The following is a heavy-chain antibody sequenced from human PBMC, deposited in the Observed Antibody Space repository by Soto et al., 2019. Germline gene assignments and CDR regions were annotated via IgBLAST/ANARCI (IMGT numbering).Heavy chain of an antibody. D-gene: IGHD3-22*01. CDR3: ARGLDSSGYYSY. J-gene: IGHJ4*02. Sequence: GASVQVSCKASGFTFTSYYMHWVRQAPGQGLEWVGIINPSGDSTSYAQKFQGRVTMTRDTSTSTVYMELSSLRSEDTAVYYCARGLDSSGYYSYLGPGTLVTVSS. CDR1: GFTFTSYY. V-gene: IGHV1-46*01. CDR2: INPSGDST.